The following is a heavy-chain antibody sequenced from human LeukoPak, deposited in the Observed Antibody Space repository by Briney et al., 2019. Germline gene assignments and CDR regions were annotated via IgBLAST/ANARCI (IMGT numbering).Heavy chain of an antibody. CDR1: GDSVSSNSAA. Sequence: SQTLSLTCAISGDSVSSNSAAWNWIRQSPSRGLEWLGRTYYRSNWYNEYAVSMRGRMSINADIPKNQISLQLNSVTPEDPAVYYGGGGARAFENWVQGKMGTVPS. J-gene: IGHJ3*02. CDR3: GGGARAFEN. CDR2: TYYRSNWYN. V-gene: IGHV6-1*01. D-gene: IGHD3-16*01.